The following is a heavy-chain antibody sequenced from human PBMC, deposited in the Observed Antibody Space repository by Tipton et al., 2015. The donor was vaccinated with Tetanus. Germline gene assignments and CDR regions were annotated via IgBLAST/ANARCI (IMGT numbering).Heavy chain of an antibody. CDR1: GFRFSYSG. CDR2: IAFDGKNE. J-gene: IGHJ5*02. V-gene: IGHV3-30*18. CDR3: AKDSRHTGYDADL. D-gene: IGHD5-12*01. Sequence: QVQLVQSGGGVVQPGRSLRLSCAASGFRFSYSGMHWVRQAPGKGLEWVAVIAFDGKNERYADSVKGRFIISRDKSENTLYLQMNSLRAEDTATYYCAKDSRHTGYDADLWGQGTLVAVSS.